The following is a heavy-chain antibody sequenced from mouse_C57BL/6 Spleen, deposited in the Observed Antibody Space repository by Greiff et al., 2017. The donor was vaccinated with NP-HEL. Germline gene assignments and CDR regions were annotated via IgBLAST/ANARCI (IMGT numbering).Heavy chain of an antibody. CDR3: ARLGYYKYFDV. J-gene: IGHJ1*03. CDR1: GFTFSSYG. D-gene: IGHD2-3*01. V-gene: IGHV5-6*01. CDR2: ISSGGSYT. Sequence: EVQGVESGGDLVKPGGSLKLSCAASGFTFSSYGMSWVRQTPDKRLEWVATISSGGSYTYYPDSVKGRFTITRDNAKNTLYLQMSSLKSEDTAMYYCARLGYYKYFDVWGTGTTVTVSS.